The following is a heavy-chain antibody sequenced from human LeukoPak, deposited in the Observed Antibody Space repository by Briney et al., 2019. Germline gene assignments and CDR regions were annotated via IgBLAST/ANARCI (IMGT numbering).Heavy chain of an antibody. CDR1: GGSFSGYY. D-gene: IGHD1-7*01. V-gene: IGHV3-53*01. CDR2: IYTNDDT. Sequence: PSETLSLTCAVYGGSFSGYYWSWVRQAPGKGLEWVSIIYTNDDTYYADSLKGRFTISRDYYRNTLYLQMNSLRDEDTAVYYCARGGAPNLADYWGPGTLVTVSS. CDR3: ARGGAPNLADY. J-gene: IGHJ4*02.